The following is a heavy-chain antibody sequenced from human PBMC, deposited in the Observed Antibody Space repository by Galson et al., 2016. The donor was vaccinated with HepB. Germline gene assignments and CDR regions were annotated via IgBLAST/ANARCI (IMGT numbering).Heavy chain of an antibody. J-gene: IGHJ4*02. D-gene: IGHD3-22*01. V-gene: IGHV3-23*01. CDR3: AKDSSAYGWYFDY. CDR1: GFTFSNYV. CDR2: ISVSGDRT. Sequence: SLRLSCAASGFTFSNYVMTWVRQAPGKGLGWVSAISVSGDRTYYADSLKGRFTISRDNSKNTLYLEMNSLRAEDTAVYYCAKDSSAYGWYFDYWGQGTLVTVSS.